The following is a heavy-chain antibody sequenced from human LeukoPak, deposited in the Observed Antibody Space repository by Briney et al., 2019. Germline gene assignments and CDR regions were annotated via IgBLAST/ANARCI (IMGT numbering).Heavy chain of an antibody. V-gene: IGHV1-69*06. J-gene: IGHJ5*02. CDR1: GCTLGSYF. Sequence: AVTISLQTSGCTLGSYFFDEVGQPPSQGLAGVGAIHPMFTTPKYAQKYQGRVTITADKATITDYMELSSLRSEDMGIYYCARDHHLCDTSGRGWFEPWGQGPLVIVSS. CDR2: IHPMFTTP. CDR3: ARDHHLCDTSGRGWFEP. D-gene: IGHD6-25*01.